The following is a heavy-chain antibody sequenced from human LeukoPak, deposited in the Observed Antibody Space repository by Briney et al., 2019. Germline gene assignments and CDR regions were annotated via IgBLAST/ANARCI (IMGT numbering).Heavy chain of an antibody. J-gene: IGHJ6*02. V-gene: IGHV3-30-3*01. CDR2: ISYDGSNK. D-gene: IGHD3-10*01. CDR3: ARDRSMVRAYYYGMDV. CDR1: GFTFSIHW. Sequence: GGSLRLSCAASGFTFSIHWMSWVRQAPGKGLEWVAVISYDGSNKYYADSVKGRFTISRDNSKNTLYLQMNSLRAEDTAVYYCARDRSMVRAYYYGMDVWGQGTTVTVSS.